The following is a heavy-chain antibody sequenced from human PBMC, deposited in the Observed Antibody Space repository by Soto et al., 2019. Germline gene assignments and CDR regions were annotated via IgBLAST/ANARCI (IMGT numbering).Heavy chain of an antibody. V-gene: IGHV3-30*03. Sequence: GGSLRLSCAASGFTFSSYVMHWVRQSPGKGLEWVAVISYDGSNKYYADSVKGRFTISRDNSKNTLYLQMNSLRAEDTAVYYCATTNRAYYYDSSGYSFDYWGQGTLVTVSS. CDR2: ISYDGSNK. CDR3: ATTNRAYYYDSSGYSFDY. J-gene: IGHJ4*02. D-gene: IGHD3-22*01. CDR1: GFTFSSYV.